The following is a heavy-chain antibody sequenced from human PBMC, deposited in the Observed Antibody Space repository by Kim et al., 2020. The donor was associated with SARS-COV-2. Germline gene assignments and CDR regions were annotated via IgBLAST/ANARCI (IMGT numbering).Heavy chain of an antibody. CDR1: GFTFSDYY. V-gene: IGHV3-11*01. CDR3: ARDAQKAYGSGSGVGY. Sequence: GGSLRLSCAASGFTFSDYYMSWIRQAPGKGLEWVSYISSSGSTIYYADSVKGRFTISRDNAKNSLYLQMNSLRAEDTAVYYCARDAQKAYGSGSGVGYWGQGTLVTVSS. CDR2: ISSSGSTI. D-gene: IGHD3-10*01. J-gene: IGHJ4*02.